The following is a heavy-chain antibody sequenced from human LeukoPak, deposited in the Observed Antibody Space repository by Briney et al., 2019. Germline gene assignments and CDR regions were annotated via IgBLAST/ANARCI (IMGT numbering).Heavy chain of an antibody. CDR3: ARVSWCTNGVCYSPYYYYYMDV. J-gene: IGHJ6*03. CDR1: GGSISSGYY. CDR2: IYHSGST. V-gene: IGHV4-38-2*02. D-gene: IGHD2-8*01. Sequence: PSETLSLTCTVSGGSISSGYYWGWIRQPPGKGLEWIGSIYHSGSTYYNPSLKSRVTISVDTSKNQFSLKLSSVTAADTAVYYCARVSWCTNGVCYSPYYYYYMDVWGKGTTVTVSS.